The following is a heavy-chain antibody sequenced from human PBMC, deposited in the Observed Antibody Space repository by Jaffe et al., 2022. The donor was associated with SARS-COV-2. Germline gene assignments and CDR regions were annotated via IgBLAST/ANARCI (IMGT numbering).Heavy chain of an antibody. CDR1: GGSISSYY. D-gene: IGHD6-19*01. J-gene: IGHJ6*02. V-gene: IGHV4-59*08. CDR2: IYYSGST. Sequence: QVQLQESGPGLVKPSETLSLTCTVSGGSISSYYWSWIRQPPGKGLEWIGYIYYSGSTNYNPSLKSRVTISVDTSKNQFSLKLSSVTAADTAVYYCASGSSGRVVYYGMDVWGQGTTVTVSS. CDR3: ASGSSGRVVYYGMDV.